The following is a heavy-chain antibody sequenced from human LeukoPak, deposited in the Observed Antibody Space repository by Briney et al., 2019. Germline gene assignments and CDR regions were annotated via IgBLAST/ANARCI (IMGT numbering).Heavy chain of an antibody. CDR2: INSDGSRT. J-gene: IGHJ4*02. CDR3: ARDRPEYAFDY. D-gene: IGHD6-6*01. CDR1: GFTFNSYW. Sequence: PGGSLSHSCAASGFTFNSYWMHWVRQVPGKGLVWVSHINSDGSRTSYEDTVKGRFTISRDNAKNTLYLQMNSLRAEDTAVYYCARDRPEYAFDYWGQGTLVTVSS. V-gene: IGHV3-74*01.